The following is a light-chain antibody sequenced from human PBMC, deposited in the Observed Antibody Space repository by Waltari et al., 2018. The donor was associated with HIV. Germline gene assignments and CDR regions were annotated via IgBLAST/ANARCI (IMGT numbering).Light chain of an antibody. CDR2: QDV. V-gene: IGLV3-1*01. J-gene: IGLJ2*01. CDR1: RLRGKY. Sequence: YELTQPPSVSVSPGHQATITCSGDRLRGKYISWYQQEPGQSPVLIIYQDVKRPSAIPERFSGFNSGEIGTLTISGTQPLDEADYYCLVWDNGTLIFGGGTKLTVL. CDR3: LVWDNGTLI.